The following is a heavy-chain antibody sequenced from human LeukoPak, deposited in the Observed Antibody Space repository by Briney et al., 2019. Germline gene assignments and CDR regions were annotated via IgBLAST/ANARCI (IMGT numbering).Heavy chain of an antibody. J-gene: IGHJ6*03. V-gene: IGHV3-30*02. Sequence: GGSLRLSCAASGFTFSSYGRHWVRQAPGKGLEWLAFIRHDGSNEYFADSVKGRFTISRDNSKNTLYLQMNSLRSEDTAVYYCAKDVVPLAYHYYMDVWGKGTTVTFSS. CDR2: IRHDGSNE. CDR3: AKDVVPLAYHYYMDV. CDR1: GFTFSSYG. D-gene: IGHD3-16*01.